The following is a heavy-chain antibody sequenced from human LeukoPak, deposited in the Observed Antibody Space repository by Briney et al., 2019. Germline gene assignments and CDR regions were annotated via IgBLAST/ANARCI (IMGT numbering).Heavy chain of an antibody. Sequence: TSETLSLTCTVSGGSISSSSYYWGWIRQPPGKGLEWIGSIYYSGSTYYNPSLKSRVTISVDTSKNQFSLKLSSVTAADTAVYYCASPYGSGTPFDYWGQGTLVTVSS. D-gene: IGHD3-10*01. CDR3: ASPYGSGTPFDY. CDR1: GGSISSSSYY. J-gene: IGHJ4*02. CDR2: IYYSGST. V-gene: IGHV4-39*01.